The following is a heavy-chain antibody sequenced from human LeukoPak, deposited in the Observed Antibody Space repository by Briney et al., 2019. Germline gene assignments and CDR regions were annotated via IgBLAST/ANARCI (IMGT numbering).Heavy chain of an antibody. Sequence: PGGSLRLSCAASGFTFSSYGMHWVRQAPGKGLEWVAVIWYDGSNKYYADSVKGRFTISRDNAKNTLYLQMNSLRDEDTAVYYCARAQAVSGTGGFDPWGQGTLVTVSS. D-gene: IGHD6-19*01. V-gene: IGHV3-33*01. J-gene: IGHJ5*02. CDR1: GFTFSSYG. CDR2: IWYDGSNK. CDR3: ARAQAVSGTGGFDP.